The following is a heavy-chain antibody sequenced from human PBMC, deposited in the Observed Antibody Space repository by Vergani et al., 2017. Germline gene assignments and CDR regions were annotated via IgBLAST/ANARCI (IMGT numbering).Heavy chain of an antibody. CDR1: GYTLTELS. CDR3: ARDKTTGTTGETDY. Sequence: QVQLVQSGAEVQKPGASVKVSCKVSGYTLTELSMHWVRQAPGKGLEWMGRIIPIFGTANYAQKFQGRVTITADESTSTAYMELSSLRSEDTAVYYCARDKTTGTTGETDYWGQGTLVTVSS. J-gene: IGHJ4*02. CDR2: IIPIFGTA. V-gene: IGHV1-69*13. D-gene: IGHD1-1*01.